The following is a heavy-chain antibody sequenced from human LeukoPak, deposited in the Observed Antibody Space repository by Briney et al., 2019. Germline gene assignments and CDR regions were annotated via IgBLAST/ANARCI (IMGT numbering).Heavy chain of an antibody. CDR1: GYTFTDYY. J-gene: IGHJ5*02. V-gene: IGHV1-2*02. CDR2: INPNSGGT. Sequence: ASVTVSCTASGYTFTDYYIHWVRQAPGQGLEWMGWINPNSGGTNYAQKFQGRVNMTRDTSISTAYMELSRLKSDDTAVYFCAGSLKEGVDPWGQGTLVTVSS. D-gene: IGHD3-10*01. CDR3: AGSLKEGVDP.